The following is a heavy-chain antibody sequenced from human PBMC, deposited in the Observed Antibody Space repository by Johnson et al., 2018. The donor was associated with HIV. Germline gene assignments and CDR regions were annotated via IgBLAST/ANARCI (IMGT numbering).Heavy chain of an antibody. Sequence: QMQLVESGGGVVQPGRSLRLSCGASGFSFNNYAMHWVRQAPGKGPEWVAVISYDGSNKYYADSVKGRFTISRDNSKNTLYLQMNSLKTEDTAVYYCTTHYVLGGLIAFDIWGQGTMVTVSS. CDR1: GFSFNNYA. V-gene: IGHV3-30*04. CDR2: ISYDGSNK. J-gene: IGHJ3*02. D-gene: IGHD3-10*02. CDR3: TTHYVLGGLIAFDI.